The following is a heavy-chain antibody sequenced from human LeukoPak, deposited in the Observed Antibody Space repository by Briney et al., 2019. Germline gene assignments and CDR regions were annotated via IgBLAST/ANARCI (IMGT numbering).Heavy chain of an antibody. CDR1: GFTFSSYG. CDR2: IRYDGSNK. Sequence: PGGSLRLSCAASGFTFSSYGMHWVRQAPGKGLEWVAFIRYDGSNKYDADSVKGRFTISRDNAKNTLYLQMNSLRAEDTAVYYCARGGVDYWGQGTLVTVSS. CDR3: ARGGVDY. D-gene: IGHD3-16*01. V-gene: IGHV3-30*02. J-gene: IGHJ4*02.